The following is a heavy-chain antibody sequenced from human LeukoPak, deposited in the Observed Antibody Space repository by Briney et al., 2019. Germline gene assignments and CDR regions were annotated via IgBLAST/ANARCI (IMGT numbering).Heavy chain of an antibody. Sequence: ASVKVSCKASGYPFNTHSINWLRQAPGQGLEWMGWINPNSGGTNYAQKFQGRVTMTRDTSISTAYMELSRLRSDDTAVYYCARDPGIPTRGFGAFDIWGQGTMVTVSS. CDR3: ARDPGIPTRGFGAFDI. CDR2: INPNSGGT. D-gene: IGHD3-16*01. J-gene: IGHJ3*02. V-gene: IGHV1-2*02. CDR1: GYPFNTHS.